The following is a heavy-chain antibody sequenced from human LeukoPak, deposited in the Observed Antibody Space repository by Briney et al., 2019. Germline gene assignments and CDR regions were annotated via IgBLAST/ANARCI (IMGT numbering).Heavy chain of an antibody. V-gene: IGHV3-48*01. CDR2: ISTSSSTI. CDR3: AVQRTLWQQVLDH. D-gene: IGHD5-18*01. Sequence: GGSLRLSCAASGFTFSSYSLNWVRQAPGKGLEWVSYISTSSSTIYYADSVKGRFTISRDNSKNTLYLQMNSLRAEDTAVYYCAVQRTLWQQVLDHWGQGTLVTVSS. CDR1: GFTFSSYS. J-gene: IGHJ4*02.